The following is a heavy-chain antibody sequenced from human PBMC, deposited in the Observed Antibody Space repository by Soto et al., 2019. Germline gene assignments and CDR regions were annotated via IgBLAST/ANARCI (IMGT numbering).Heavy chain of an antibody. CDR2: INAGNGNT. V-gene: IGHV1-3*01. CDR1: GYTFTSYA. Sequence: ASVKVSCKASGYTFTSYAMHWVRQAPGQRLEWMGWINAGNGNTKYSQKFQGRVTITRDTSASTAYMELSSLRSEDTAVYYCARGIYCSGGSCGNWFDPWGQGTLVTVAS. D-gene: IGHD2-15*01. J-gene: IGHJ5*02. CDR3: ARGIYCSGGSCGNWFDP.